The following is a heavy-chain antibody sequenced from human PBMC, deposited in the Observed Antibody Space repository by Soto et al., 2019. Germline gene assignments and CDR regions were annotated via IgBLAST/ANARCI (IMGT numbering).Heavy chain of an antibody. D-gene: IGHD1-26*01. J-gene: IGHJ4*02. CDR1: GGSIRNGDYY. V-gene: IGHV4-30-4*01. CDR2: VYYSGTT. CDR3: VTVNLVGAAYYFDY. Sequence: SETLSLTCTVSGGSIRNGDYYWGWIRQPPGKGLEWIGYVYYSGTTYSHPSLNSRVSISVDTSENQFSLGLTSVTAADTAVYYCVTVNLVGAAYYFDYWGLGTLVTVSS.